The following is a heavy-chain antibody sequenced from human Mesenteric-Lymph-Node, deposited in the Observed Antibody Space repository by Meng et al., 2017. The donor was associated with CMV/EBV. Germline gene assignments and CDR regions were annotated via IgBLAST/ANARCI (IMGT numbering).Heavy chain of an antibody. Sequence: SETLSLTCTVSGGSVSSYYWSWIRQSPEKGLEWIGYTHQSGSTNYNPSFKSRVTISVDTSQNQISVKLSSATAADTAVYHCARQPPDTAAFDIWGQGTMVTVSS. CDR1: GGSVSSYY. CDR3: ARQPPDTAAFDI. D-gene: IGHD1-14*01. CDR2: THQSGST. V-gene: IGHV4-59*02. J-gene: IGHJ3*02.